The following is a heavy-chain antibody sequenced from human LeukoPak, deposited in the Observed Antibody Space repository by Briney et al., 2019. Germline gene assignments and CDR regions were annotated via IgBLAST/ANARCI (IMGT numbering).Heavy chain of an antibody. CDR2: INPNSGGT. V-gene: IGHV1-2*02. D-gene: IGHD6-13*01. CDR1: GYTFTGYY. Sequence: ASVKVSYKASGYTFTGYYMHWVRQAPGQGLEWMGWINPNSGGTNYAQKFQGRVTMTRDRSISTAYMELSRLRSDDTAVYYCARESLPRSSSWYQNWFDPWGQGTLVTVSS. J-gene: IGHJ5*02. CDR3: ARESLPRSSSWYQNWFDP.